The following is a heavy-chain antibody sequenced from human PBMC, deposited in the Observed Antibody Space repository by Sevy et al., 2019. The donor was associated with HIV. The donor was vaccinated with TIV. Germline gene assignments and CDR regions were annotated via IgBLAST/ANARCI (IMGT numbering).Heavy chain of an antibody. Sequence: SETLSLTCTVSGASISSVIYYWNWIRPPAGKGLEWIGRMFTSGSTDRNPSLRSRVTMSVDTSKNQFSLKLSSLTAADTAVYYCARGRGKGSDYFDYWGQGTLVTVSS. J-gene: IGHJ4*02. CDR1: GASISSVIYY. V-gene: IGHV4-61*02. CDR2: MFTSGST. CDR3: ARGRGKGSDYFDY.